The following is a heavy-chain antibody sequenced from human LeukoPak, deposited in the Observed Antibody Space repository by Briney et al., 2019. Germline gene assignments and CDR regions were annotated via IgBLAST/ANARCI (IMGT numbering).Heavy chain of an antibody. D-gene: IGHD1-1*01. V-gene: IGHV1-2*02. CDR3: ARADWSMLEY. Sequence: ASVKVSCKASGYTFTDYFIHWIRQAPGQGLEWMGWINPNSGATNFAQKFQGRVTMTRDTSISTVYMELSRPTSDDTAVYYCARADWSMLEYWGQGTLVTVSS. CDR1: GYTFTDYF. CDR2: INPNSGAT. J-gene: IGHJ4*02.